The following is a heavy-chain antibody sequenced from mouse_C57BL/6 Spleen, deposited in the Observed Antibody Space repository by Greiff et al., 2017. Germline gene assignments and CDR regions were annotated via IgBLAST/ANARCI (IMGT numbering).Heavy chain of an antibody. CDR3: ARQLRDTWFAY. D-gene: IGHD3-2*02. V-gene: IGHV1-69*01. J-gene: IGHJ3*01. Sequence: QVQLQQPGAELVMPGASVKLSCKASGYTFTSYWMQWVKQRPGQGLEWIGEIDPSDSYTNYNQQFKGKSTLTVDKSSSTAYMQLSSLTSEDSAVYYCARQLRDTWFAYWGQGTLVTVSA. CDR1: GYTFTSYW. CDR2: IDPSDSYT.